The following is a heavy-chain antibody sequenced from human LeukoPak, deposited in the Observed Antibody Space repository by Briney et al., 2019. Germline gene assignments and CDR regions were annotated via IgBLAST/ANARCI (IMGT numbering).Heavy chain of an antibody. CDR1: GGSISSLY. J-gene: IGHJ5*02. D-gene: IGHD2-2*01. V-gene: IGHV4-59*11. CDR2: IYYTGST. CDR3: ARVGGGRVVPAAIWFDP. Sequence: SETLSLTCTVSGGSISSLYWSWIRQPPGKGLEWLGCIYYTGSTNYNPSLKSRVTISVDTSKNQFSLKLRSVTAADTAVYYCARVGGGRVVPAAIWFDPWGQGTLVTVSS.